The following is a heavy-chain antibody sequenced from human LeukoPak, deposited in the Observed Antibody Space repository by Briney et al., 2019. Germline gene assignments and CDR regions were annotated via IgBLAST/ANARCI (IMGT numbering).Heavy chain of an antibody. CDR1: SHSVSRAYY. V-gene: IGHV4-38-2*01. Sequence: SQTVSLTSAVSSHSVSRAYYWGWIRQSPGKGLEWIASIYHSGNTNYNPSLTNRVTLSVDTSKHQISLSLPSVTATDTAMYFCARAYYNILTEYTSSYNWFDPWGQGTLVTV. J-gene: IGHJ5*02. CDR3: ARAYYNILTEYTSSYNWFDP. CDR2: IYHSGNT. D-gene: IGHD3-9*01.